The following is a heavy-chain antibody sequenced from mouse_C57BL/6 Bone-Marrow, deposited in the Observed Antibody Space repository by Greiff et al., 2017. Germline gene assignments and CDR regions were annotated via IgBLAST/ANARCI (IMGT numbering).Heavy chain of an antibody. CDR1: GFNIKDYY. V-gene: IGHV14-1*01. CDR3: STYGSSYVDY. D-gene: IGHD1-1*01. J-gene: IGHJ2*01. CDR2: IDPEDGDT. Sequence: VQLQQSGAELVRPGASVKLSCTASGFNIKDYYMHWVKQRPDQGLEWIGRIDPEDGDTEYAPKFQGKATMTADTSSNTAYLQLSSLTSEDTAVYYCSTYGSSYVDYWGQGTTLTVSS.